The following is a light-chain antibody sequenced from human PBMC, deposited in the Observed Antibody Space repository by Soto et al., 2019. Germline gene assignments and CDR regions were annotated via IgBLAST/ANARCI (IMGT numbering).Light chain of an antibody. Sequence: QSALTQPPSASGSPGQSVTISCTGTSSDVGGYNYVSWYQQHTGKAPKLMIYEVSKRPSGVPDRFSGSKSGNTASLTVSGLQAEDEADYYSRSYAGRNGVFGTGTKLTVL. J-gene: IGLJ1*01. CDR2: EVS. CDR3: RSYAGRNGV. CDR1: SSDVGGYNY. V-gene: IGLV2-8*01.